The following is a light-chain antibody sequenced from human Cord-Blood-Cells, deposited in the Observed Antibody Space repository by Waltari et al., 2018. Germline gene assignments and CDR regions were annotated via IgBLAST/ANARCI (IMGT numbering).Light chain of an antibody. Sequence: QSALTQPASVSGSPGQSTTISRTGTSSDVGGYHYVSCYQQHPCKAPKLMLYDFSKRPSGVSNRFSGSKSGNTASLTISGLQAEDEADYYCSSYTSSSTLVFGGGTKLTVL. CDR2: DFS. CDR3: SSYTSSSTLV. J-gene: IGLJ2*01. CDR1: SSDVGGYHY. V-gene: IGLV2-14*01.